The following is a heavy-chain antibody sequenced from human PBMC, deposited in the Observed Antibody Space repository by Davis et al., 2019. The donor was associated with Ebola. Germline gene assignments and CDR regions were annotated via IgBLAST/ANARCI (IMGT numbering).Heavy chain of an antibody. CDR3: AKGGTLADGLDD. Sequence: HTGGSLKISCAASGFTFSSYWMHWVRQAPGKGLVWVSRINSDGSSTSYADSVKGRFTISRDNAKNTVYLQMNSLRAEDTAIYYCAKGGTLADGLDDWGQGTLVTVSS. D-gene: IGHD3-16*01. V-gene: IGHV3-74*01. CDR1: GFTFSSYW. J-gene: IGHJ4*02. CDR2: INSDGSST.